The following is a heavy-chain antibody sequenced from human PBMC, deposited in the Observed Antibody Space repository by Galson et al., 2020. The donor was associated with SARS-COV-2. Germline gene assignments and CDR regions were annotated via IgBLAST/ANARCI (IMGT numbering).Heavy chain of an antibody. J-gene: IGHJ4*02. V-gene: IGHV4-31*03. CDR3: VKDWANCGGDCSTGSFGY. Sequence: SETLSLTCTVSGDSISSDGYYWSWIRQHPEKGLEWIGYIYYSGKAYYNPSLRSRVTISVDTSKNQFSLNLNSVTVADTAIYYCVKDWANCGGDCSTGSFGYWGQGTLVTVSS. CDR2: IYYSGKA. CDR1: GDSISSDGYY. D-gene: IGHD2-21*02.